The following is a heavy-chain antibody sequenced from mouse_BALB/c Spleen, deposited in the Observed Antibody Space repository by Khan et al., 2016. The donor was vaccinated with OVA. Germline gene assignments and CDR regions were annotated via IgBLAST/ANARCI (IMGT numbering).Heavy chain of an antibody. V-gene: IGHV1-5*01. CDR2: LYPGISDT. CDR3: TRSYDSYFFDY. J-gene: IGHJ2*01. D-gene: IGHD2-4*01. Sequence: EVQLQESGTVLARPGASVKMSCKASGYSFSSYWIHWVTQRPGQGLEWIGALYPGISDTRYNQKFKGKAKLTAVTSASTAYMDLSSLTNEDSAVEYCTRSYDSYFFDYWGQGTTLTGSS. CDR1: GYSFSSYW.